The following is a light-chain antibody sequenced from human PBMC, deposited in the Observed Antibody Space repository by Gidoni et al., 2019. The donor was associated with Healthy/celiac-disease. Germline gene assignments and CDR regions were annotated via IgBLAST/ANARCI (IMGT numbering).Light chain of an antibody. CDR2: AAS. Sequence: IPLTQSPSSLSASVGDRVTITCRVSQGISSYLAWYQQKPGKAPKLLIYAASTLQSGVPSRFSGSGSGTDFTLTISSLQPEDFATYYCQQLNSYPRTFGQGTKLEIK. CDR1: QGISSY. CDR3: QQLNSYPRT. V-gene: IGKV1-9*01. J-gene: IGKJ2*01.